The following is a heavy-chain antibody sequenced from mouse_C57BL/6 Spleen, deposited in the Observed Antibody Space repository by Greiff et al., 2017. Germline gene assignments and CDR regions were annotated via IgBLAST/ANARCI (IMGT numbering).Heavy chain of an antibody. V-gene: IGHV1-18*01. Sequence: VQLQQSGPELVKPGASVKIPCKASGYTFTDYNMDWVKQSHGKSLEWIGDINPNNGGTIYNQKFKGKATLTVDKSSSTAYMELRSLTSKDTAVYYCALYYYGSSFAYWGQGTLVTVSA. CDR3: ALYYYGSSFAY. CDR2: INPNNGGT. J-gene: IGHJ3*01. D-gene: IGHD1-1*01. CDR1: GYTFTDYN.